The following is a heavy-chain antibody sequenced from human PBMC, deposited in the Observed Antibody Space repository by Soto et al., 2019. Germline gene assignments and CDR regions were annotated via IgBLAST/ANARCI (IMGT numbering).Heavy chain of an antibody. CDR2: INPSGGST. Sequence: QVQLMQSGAEVKKPGASVKVSCKASGYTFTSYYMHWVRQAPGQGLEWMGIINPSGGSTSYEQKFHCRGTRPRASPTSTVYRELSSLRSEDTAVYYCARVLQQVVQYYYYYGMDVWGQGTTVTVSS. J-gene: IGHJ6*02. CDR3: ARVLQQVVQYYYYYGMDV. D-gene: IGHD6-13*01. CDR1: GYTFTSYY. V-gene: IGHV1-46*03.